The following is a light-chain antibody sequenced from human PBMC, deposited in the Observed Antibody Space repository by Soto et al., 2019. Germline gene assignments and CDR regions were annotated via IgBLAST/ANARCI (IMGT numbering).Light chain of an antibody. Sequence: EIVMTQSPATLSVSPGDRATLSCRASQSVSSNLAWYQQKPGQAPRLLIYGASTRATGIPDRFSGSGSGTDFTLTISSLQPEDFVTYYCQQTYSTPITFGQGTRLEIK. CDR2: GAS. CDR3: QQTYSTPIT. J-gene: IGKJ5*01. V-gene: IGKV3-15*01. CDR1: QSVSSN.